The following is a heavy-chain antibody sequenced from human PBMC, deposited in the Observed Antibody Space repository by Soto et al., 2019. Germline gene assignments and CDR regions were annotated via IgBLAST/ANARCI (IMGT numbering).Heavy chain of an antibody. CDR3: ARGFSMVRGVIIPPPYY. D-gene: IGHD3-10*01. CDR2: INPSGGST. CDR1: GYTFTSYY. J-gene: IGHJ4*02. Sequence: ASVKVSCKASGYTFTSYYMHWVRQAPGQGLEWMGIINPSGGSTSYAQKFQGRVTMTRDTSTSTVYMELSSLRSEDTAVYYCARGFSMVRGVIIPPPYYWGQGTLVTVSS. V-gene: IGHV1-46*03.